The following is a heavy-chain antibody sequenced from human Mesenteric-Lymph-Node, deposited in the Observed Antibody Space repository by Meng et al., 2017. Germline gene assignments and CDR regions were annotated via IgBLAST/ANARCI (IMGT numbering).Heavy chain of an antibody. J-gene: IGHJ4*02. D-gene: IGHD3-22*01. Sequence: GESLKISCAASGFTFSSYEMNWVRQAPGKGLEWVSYISSSGSTIYYADSVKGRFTISRDNAKNSLYLQMNSLRAEDTAVYYCAREPYDSSEIDYFDYWGQGTLVTVSS. CDR1: GFTFSSYE. V-gene: IGHV3-48*03. CDR3: AREPYDSSEIDYFDY. CDR2: ISSSGSTI.